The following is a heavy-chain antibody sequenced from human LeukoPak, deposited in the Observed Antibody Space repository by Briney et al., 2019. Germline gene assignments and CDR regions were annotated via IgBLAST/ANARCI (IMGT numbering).Heavy chain of an antibody. CDR1: GFTFSSYA. D-gene: IGHD6-13*01. CDR3: AKFGAAAGHDLDY. J-gene: IGHJ4*02. CDR2: ISGSGGST. Sequence: GGSLRLSCAASGFTFSSYAMSWVRQAPGKGLEWVSAISGSGGSTYYANSVKGRFTISRDNSKNTLYQQMNSLRAEDTAVYYCAKFGAAAGHDLDYWGQGTLVTVSS. V-gene: IGHV3-23*01.